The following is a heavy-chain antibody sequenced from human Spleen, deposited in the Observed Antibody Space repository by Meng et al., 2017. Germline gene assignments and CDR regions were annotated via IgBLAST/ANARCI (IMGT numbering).Heavy chain of an antibody. CDR1: GGSIRNFY. CDR3: AREGHTGTYYIGFDI. D-gene: IGHD1-26*01. V-gene: IGHV4-4*07. CDR2: VSTTGST. J-gene: IGHJ3*02. Sequence: SETLSLTCSVSGGSIRNFYWSWIRQTAGKGLEWIGRVSTTGSTNFHPSLKSRVTMSGDTSKNQLSLKLSSVTAADTAVYYCAREGHTGTYYIGFDIWGQGTMVTVSS.